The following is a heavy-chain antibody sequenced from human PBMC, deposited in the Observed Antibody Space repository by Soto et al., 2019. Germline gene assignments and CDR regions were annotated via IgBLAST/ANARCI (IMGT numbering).Heavy chain of an antibody. CDR3: ARERYVASRHSHFDS. D-gene: IGHD6-6*01. CDR2: TSTNNDDR. Sequence: ASVKASCKTSGYRFPTYGINWVRQAPGQGLEWLGWTSTNNDDRNYAQKFRGRVTFTTDTSTSTAYMELRSLISDDTAVYFCARERYVASRHSHFDSWGQGTQVTVSS. V-gene: IGHV1-18*04. J-gene: IGHJ4*02. CDR1: GYRFPTYG.